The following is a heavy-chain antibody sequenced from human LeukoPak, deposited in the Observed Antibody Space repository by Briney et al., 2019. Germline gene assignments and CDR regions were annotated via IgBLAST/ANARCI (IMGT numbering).Heavy chain of an antibody. D-gene: IGHD3-22*01. CDR3: AKARAIVVVIPYLDY. V-gene: IGHV3-23*01. Sequence: GGSLRLSCAASGFTFSSYAMSWVRQAPGKGLEWVSAISGSGGSIYYADSVKGRFTISRDNSKNTLYLQMNSLRAEDTAVYYCAKARAIVVVIPYLDYWGQGTLVTVSS. CDR2: ISGSGGSI. CDR1: GFTFSSYA. J-gene: IGHJ4*02.